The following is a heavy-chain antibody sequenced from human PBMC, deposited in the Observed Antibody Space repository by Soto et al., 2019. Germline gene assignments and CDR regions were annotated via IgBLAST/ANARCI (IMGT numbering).Heavy chain of an antibody. J-gene: IGHJ4*02. V-gene: IGHV3-7*05. CDR3: ARDVI. Sequence: EVQLVESGGGLVQPGGSLRLSCAASEFTFSNFWMSWVRQAPGKGLEWVASIKSDGSERSHVDAVRGRFSISRDNARNSLYLQMNSLRADDTAVYYCARDVIWGQGSLVTVSS. CDR1: EFTFSNFW. CDR2: IKSDGSER.